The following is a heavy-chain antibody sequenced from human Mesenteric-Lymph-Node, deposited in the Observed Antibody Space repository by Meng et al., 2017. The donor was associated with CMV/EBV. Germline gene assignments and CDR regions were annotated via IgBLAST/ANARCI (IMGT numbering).Heavy chain of an antibody. CDR2: ISAYNGNI. D-gene: IGHD5-12*01. Sequence: ASGYIFTSYGVTWVRQAPGQGLEWMGWISAYNGNINYAQNLQGRVTMTTDTSTSTAYMELKSLRSDDTAVYYCARDPSGYANNWFDPWGQGTLVTVSS. V-gene: IGHV1-18*01. CDR3: ARDPSGYANNWFDP. CDR1: GYIFTSYG. J-gene: IGHJ5*02.